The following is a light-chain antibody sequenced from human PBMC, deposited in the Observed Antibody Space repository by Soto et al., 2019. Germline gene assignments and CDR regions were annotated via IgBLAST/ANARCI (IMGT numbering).Light chain of an antibody. V-gene: IGLV2-8*01. CDR1: SSDVGGNNY. Sequence: QSVLTQPPSASGSPGQSVAISCTGTSSDVGGNNYVSWYQQHPGKAPKLMVYEVTKRPSGVPDRFSGSKSGNTASLTVSGLQAEDEDDYYCSSYAGSNNVIFGGGTKLTVL. CDR3: SSYAGSNNVI. J-gene: IGLJ2*01. CDR2: EVT.